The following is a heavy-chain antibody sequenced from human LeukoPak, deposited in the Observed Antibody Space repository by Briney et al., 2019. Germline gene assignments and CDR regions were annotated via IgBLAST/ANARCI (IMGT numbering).Heavy chain of an antibody. CDR2: ISSSSSSI. J-gene: IGHJ4*02. CDR3: AREIYDSSGYYYDAGPFDY. CDR1: GFTLSMYS. Sequence: GGSLRLSCAASGFTLSMYSMTWVRHPPGKGLEWVSYISSSSSSIQYADSVKGRFTISRDNAKNSLYLQMNSLRAEDTAVYYCAREIYDSSGYYYDAGPFDYWGQGTLVTVSS. V-gene: IGHV3-48*04. D-gene: IGHD3-22*01.